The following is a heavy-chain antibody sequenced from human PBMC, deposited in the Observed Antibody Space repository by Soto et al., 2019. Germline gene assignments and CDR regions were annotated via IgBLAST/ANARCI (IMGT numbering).Heavy chain of an antibody. V-gene: IGHV1-3*01. D-gene: IGHD2-2*01. J-gene: IGHJ1*01. CDR2: INAGNGNT. CDR3: ARPALHCSSTSCYLFQH. Sequence: QVQLVQSGAEVKKPGASVKVSCKASGYTFTSYAMHWVRQAPGQRLEWMGWINAGNGNTKYSQKFQGRVTITRDTPAGTAYMQLCRLRAEDTDVYYCARPALHCSSTSCYLFQHWGQGTLVTVSS. CDR1: GYTFTSYA.